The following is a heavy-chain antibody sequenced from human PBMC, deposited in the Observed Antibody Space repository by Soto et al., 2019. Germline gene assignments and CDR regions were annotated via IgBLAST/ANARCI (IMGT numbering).Heavy chain of an antibody. CDR1: GYTFTGYY. Sequence: GASVKVSWKDSGYTFTGYYMHWVRQTPGQGLEWMGWINPNSGGTNYAQKFQGRVTMTRDTSISTAYMELSRLRSDDTAVYYCARLSGAARYLFVYYFDYWGQGTLVTVSS. CDR3: ARLSGAARYLFVYYFDY. V-gene: IGHV1-2*02. CDR2: INPNSGGT. J-gene: IGHJ4*02. D-gene: IGHD6-6*01.